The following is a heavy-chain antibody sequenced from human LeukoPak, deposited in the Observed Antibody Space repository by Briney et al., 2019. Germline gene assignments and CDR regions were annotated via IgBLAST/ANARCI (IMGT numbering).Heavy chain of an antibody. Sequence: PGGSLRLSCAASGFTFSSYGMHWVRQAPGKGLEWVAFIRYDGSNKYYADSVKGRFTISRDNSKNMLYLQMNSLRPEDTAVYYCAKPLDSSGYVLDFWGQGTLVTVSS. CDR2: IRYDGSNK. D-gene: IGHD3-22*01. CDR1: GFTFSSYG. J-gene: IGHJ4*02. CDR3: AKPLDSSGYVLDF. V-gene: IGHV3-30*02.